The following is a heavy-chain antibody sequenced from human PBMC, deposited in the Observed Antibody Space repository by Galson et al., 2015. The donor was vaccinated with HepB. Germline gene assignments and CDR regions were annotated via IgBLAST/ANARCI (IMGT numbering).Heavy chain of an antibody. J-gene: IGHJ6*02. CDR2: INPNSGGT. CDR3: ARDGGNYDILTGYYNPWYLKGGMDV. Sequence: SVKVSCKASGYTFTGYYMHWVRQAPGQGLEWMGWINPNSGGTNYAQKFQGWVTMTRDTSISTAYMELSRLRSDDTAVYYCARDGGNYDILTGYYNPWYLKGGMDVWGQGTTVTVSS. D-gene: IGHD3-9*01. V-gene: IGHV1-2*04. CDR1: GYTFTGYY.